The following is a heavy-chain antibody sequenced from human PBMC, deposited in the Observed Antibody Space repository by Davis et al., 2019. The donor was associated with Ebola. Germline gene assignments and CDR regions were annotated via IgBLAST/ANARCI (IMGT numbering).Heavy chain of an antibody. D-gene: IGHD1-1*01. CDR2: ISYSGNP. CDR3: ARENWDDHFFDH. J-gene: IGHJ4*02. CDR1: GASITSSGYY. Sequence: PSETLSLTCSVSGASITSSGYYWTWIRQHPSKGLEWFGYISYSGNPYYNPSLKSRVVVSLATSQNQFSLKLSSVTAADTAVYYCARENWDDHFFDHWGQGTLVAVSS. V-gene: IGHV4-31*03.